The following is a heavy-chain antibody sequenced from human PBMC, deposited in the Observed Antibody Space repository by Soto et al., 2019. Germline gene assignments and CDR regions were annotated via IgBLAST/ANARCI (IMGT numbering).Heavy chain of an antibody. D-gene: IGHD2-2*02. V-gene: IGHV1-18*01. CDR2: ISAYNGNT. Sequence: ASVKVSCKASGYTFTSYGISWVRQAPGQGLEWMGWISAYNGNTNYAQKLQGRVTMTTDTSTSTAYMELRSLRSDDTAVYYCARYCSSTSCYKRDNWFDPWGQGTLVTVSS. CDR1: GYTFTSYG. CDR3: ARYCSSTSCYKRDNWFDP. J-gene: IGHJ5*02.